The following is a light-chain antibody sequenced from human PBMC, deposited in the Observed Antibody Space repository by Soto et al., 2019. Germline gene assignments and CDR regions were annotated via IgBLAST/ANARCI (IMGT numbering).Light chain of an antibody. CDR1: QSVNSRY. J-gene: IGKJ5*01. V-gene: IGKV3-20*01. CDR2: EAS. Sequence: VLTQSPGSLCLSPGERSTLSFTSSQSVNSRYIAWYQVKPGQAPRLLIYEASSRATGIPDRFSGGGSGTDFTLSISKVEPEDFAVYYCPPYGMPARATSGQGTPLEIK. CDR3: PPYGMPARAT.